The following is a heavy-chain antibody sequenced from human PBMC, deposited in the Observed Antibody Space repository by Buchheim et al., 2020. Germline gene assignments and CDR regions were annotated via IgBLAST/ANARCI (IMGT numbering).Heavy chain of an antibody. V-gene: IGHV4-61*02. CDR3: IRSGMILFWFDP. CDR2: IHKAGST. D-gene: IGHD2-15*01. J-gene: IGHJ5*02. CDR1: GDSITSGYNY. Sequence: QVQLQESGPGLVKPSQTLSLTCTASGDSITSGYNYWNWIRQPAGKGPEWIWRIHKAGSTNYNPSLKSRATITVDTSKNQFSLDLSSVTAADTAGYYCIRSGMILFWFDPWGPGTL.